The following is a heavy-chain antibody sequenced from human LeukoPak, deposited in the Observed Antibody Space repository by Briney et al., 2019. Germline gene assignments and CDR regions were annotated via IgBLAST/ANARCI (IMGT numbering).Heavy chain of an antibody. CDR2: INSDEATT. CDR1: GFSLSRYW. CDR3: ARDFIVGVSTLGFGL. D-gene: IGHD1-26*01. J-gene: IGHJ3*01. V-gene: IGHV3-74*01. Sequence: GGSLRLSCAASGFSLSRYWMHWVRQVPGKGLVWVSHINSDEATTTYADSVKGRFTISADKAKNTLYLQMNSLKAEDTAVYYCARDFIVGVSTLGFGLWGQGAMVTVSS.